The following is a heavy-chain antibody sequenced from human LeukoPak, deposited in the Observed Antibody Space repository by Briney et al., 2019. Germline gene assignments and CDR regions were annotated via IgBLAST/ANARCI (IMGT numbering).Heavy chain of an antibody. CDR1: GGSISSSSYY. Sequence: PSETLSLTCTVSGGSISSSSYYWGWIRQPPGKGLEWIGSIYYSGSTYYNPSLRSRVTMSVDTSKNQFSLKLSSVTAADTAVYYCARITMVRGVKGMYYYYYMDVWGKGTTVTVSS. D-gene: IGHD3-10*01. J-gene: IGHJ6*03. V-gene: IGHV4-39*07. CDR2: IYYSGST. CDR3: ARITMVRGVKGMYYYYYMDV.